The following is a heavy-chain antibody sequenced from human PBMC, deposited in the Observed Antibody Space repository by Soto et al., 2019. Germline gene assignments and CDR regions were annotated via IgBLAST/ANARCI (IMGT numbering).Heavy chain of an antibody. V-gene: IGHV3-73*02. D-gene: IGHD2-15*01. CDR2: IRNKANSYAT. Sequence: EVQLVESGGGLVQPGGSLKRSCAASGFTFSGSSMHWVRQASGKGLEWVGRIRNKANSYATAYAASVKGRFTISRDDSKNTAYLQMNSLKTEDTAVYYCTSHSPEDMIRKWGQGSLVTVSS. CDR1: GFTFSGSS. J-gene: IGHJ4*02. CDR3: TSHSPEDMIRK.